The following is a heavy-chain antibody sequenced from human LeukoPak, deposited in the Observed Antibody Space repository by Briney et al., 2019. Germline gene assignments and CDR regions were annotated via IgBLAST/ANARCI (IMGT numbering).Heavy chain of an antibody. CDR2: TNHSGTT. V-gene: IGHV4-34*01. CDR3: AIQQPGISVPGTIYAFDI. CDR1: GGSFSGYY. D-gene: IGHD6-13*01. Sequence: PSETLSLTCAVYGGSFSGYYWSWIRQSPGKGLEWIGETNHSGTTNYNPSLKSRVTISVDTSKNQFSLKLSSVTAADTAVYYCAIQQPGISVPGTIYAFDIWGQGTMVTVSS. J-gene: IGHJ3*02.